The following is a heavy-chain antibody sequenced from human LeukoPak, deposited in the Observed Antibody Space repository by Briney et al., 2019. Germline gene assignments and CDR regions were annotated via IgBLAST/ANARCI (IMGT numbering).Heavy chain of an antibody. CDR3: ARDTIVVVPAAGRTINWFDP. D-gene: IGHD2-2*01. Sequence: ASVKVSCKASGYTFTGCYMHWVRQAPGQGLEWMGWINPNSGGTNYAQKFQGRVTMTRDTSISTAYMELSRLRSDDTAVYYCARDTIVVVPAAGRTINWFDPWGQGTLVTVSS. V-gene: IGHV1-2*02. CDR2: INPNSGGT. CDR1: GYTFTGCY. J-gene: IGHJ5*02.